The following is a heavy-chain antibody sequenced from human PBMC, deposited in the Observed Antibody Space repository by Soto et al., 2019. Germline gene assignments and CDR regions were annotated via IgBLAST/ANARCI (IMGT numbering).Heavy chain of an antibody. D-gene: IGHD6-13*01. J-gene: IGHJ4*02. CDR3: ARLRVYSSSWKTDYCFDY. V-gene: IGHV3-11*01. Sequence: LGGSLRISCAASGFTFSDYYMSWIRQAPGKGLEWVSYISSSGSTIYYADSVKGRFTISRDNAKNSLYLQMNSLRAEDTAVYYCARLRVYSSSWKTDYCFDYWGQGTLVTVSS. CDR2: ISSSGSTI. CDR1: GFTFSDYY.